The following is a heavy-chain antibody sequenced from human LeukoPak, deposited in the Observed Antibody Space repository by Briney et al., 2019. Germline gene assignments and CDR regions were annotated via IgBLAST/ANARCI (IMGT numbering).Heavy chain of an antibody. CDR3: VRHEGSISGWPFDY. Sequence: GESLKISCQGSGYSFTSYWIGWVRQMPGKGLEWMGIIYPGDSDTRYSPSFQGQVTISADKSISTVFLQWSSLKASGTAMYYCVRHEGSISGWPFDYWGQGTLVTVSS. CDR2: IYPGDSDT. CDR1: GYSFTSYW. D-gene: IGHD6-19*01. J-gene: IGHJ4*02. V-gene: IGHV5-51*01.